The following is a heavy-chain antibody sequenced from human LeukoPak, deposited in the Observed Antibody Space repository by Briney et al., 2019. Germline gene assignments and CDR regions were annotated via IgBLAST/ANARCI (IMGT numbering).Heavy chain of an antibody. Sequence: GRSLRLSCAASGFTFSSYAMHWVRQAPGKGLEWVAVISYDGSNKYYADSVKGRFTNSRDNSKNTLYLQMNSLRAEDTAVYYWARPESRDYYDSSGYYGYYFDYWGQGTLVTVSS. CDR3: ARPESRDYYDSSGYYGYYFDY. D-gene: IGHD3-22*01. V-gene: IGHV3-30*04. CDR1: GFTFSSYA. CDR2: ISYDGSNK. J-gene: IGHJ4*02.